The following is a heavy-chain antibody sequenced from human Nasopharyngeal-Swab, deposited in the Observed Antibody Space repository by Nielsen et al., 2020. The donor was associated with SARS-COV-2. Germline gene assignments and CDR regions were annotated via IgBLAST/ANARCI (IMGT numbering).Heavy chain of an antibody. CDR3: AIDYGSGTYGLDV. CDR1: GYRFSTYW. CDR2: IYPGDSDT. D-gene: IGHD3-10*01. J-gene: IGHJ6*02. Sequence: GKSLKISCKASGYRFSTYWINWVRQTPGKGLEWMGIIYPGDSDTKYSPSFQGQVSISVDKSINTAYLQWNSLKASDTATYFCAIDYGSGTYGLDVWGQGTRVTVSS. V-gene: IGHV5-51*01.